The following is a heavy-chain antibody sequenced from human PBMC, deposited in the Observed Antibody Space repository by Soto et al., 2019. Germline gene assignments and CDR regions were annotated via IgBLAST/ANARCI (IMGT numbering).Heavy chain of an antibody. V-gene: IGHV1-69*02. D-gene: IGHD6-13*01. CDR1: GGTFSSYT. Sequence: QVQLVQSGAEVKKPGSSVKVSCKASGGTFSSYTISWVRQAPGQGLEWMGRIIPILGIANYAQKFQGRVTITADKSTSTAYMELSSLRSEDTAVYYCARAGGIAAAGLDYWGQGTLVTVFS. J-gene: IGHJ4*02. CDR3: ARAGGIAAAGLDY. CDR2: IIPILGIA.